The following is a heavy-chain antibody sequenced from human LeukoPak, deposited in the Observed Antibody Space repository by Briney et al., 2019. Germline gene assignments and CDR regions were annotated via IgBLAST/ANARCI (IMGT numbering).Heavy chain of an antibody. V-gene: IGHV3-48*01. Sequence: PGGSLRLSCAASGFTFSSYTMNWVRHAPGKGLEWVSKISSSSSTIYYADSVKGRFTISRDNAKNSLHLQMNSLRAEDTAVYYCARDSPQALAILHAFDIWGHGTMVTVSS. J-gene: IGHJ3*02. CDR1: GFTFSSYT. CDR3: ARDSPQALAILHAFDI. CDR2: ISSSSSTI. D-gene: IGHD5-12*01.